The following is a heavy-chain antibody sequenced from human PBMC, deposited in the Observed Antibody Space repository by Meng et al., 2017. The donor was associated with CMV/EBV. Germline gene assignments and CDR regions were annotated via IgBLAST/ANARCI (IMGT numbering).Heavy chain of an antibody. V-gene: IGHV4-34*01. D-gene: IGHD6-6*01. J-gene: IGHJ4*02. CDR2: INHSGST. CDR3: ARGSIAARLGLGD. CDR1: GGSCCGYY. Sequence: QVLLEQWGAGLVNPSETLYLTCAVYGGSCCGYYWSWIRQPPGKGLEWIGEINHSGSTNYNPSLKSRVTISVDTSKNQFSLKLSSVTAGDTAVYYCARGSIAARLGLGDWGQGTLVTVSS.